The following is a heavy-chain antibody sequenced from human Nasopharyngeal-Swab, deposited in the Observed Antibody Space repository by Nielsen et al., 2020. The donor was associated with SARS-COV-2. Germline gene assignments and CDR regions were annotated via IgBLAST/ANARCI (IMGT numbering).Heavy chain of an antibody. J-gene: IGHJ4*02. CDR3: ARGRRYCSGGSCYSGFYFDY. V-gene: IGHV1-2*02. CDR1: GYTFTGYY. CDR2: INPNSGGT. Sequence: ASVKVSCKASGYTFTGYYMHWVRQAPGQGLEWMGWINPNSGGTNYAQKFQGRVTMTRDTSISTAYMELSRLRSDDTAVYYCARGRRYCSGGSCYSGFYFDYWGQGTLVTVSS. D-gene: IGHD2-15*01.